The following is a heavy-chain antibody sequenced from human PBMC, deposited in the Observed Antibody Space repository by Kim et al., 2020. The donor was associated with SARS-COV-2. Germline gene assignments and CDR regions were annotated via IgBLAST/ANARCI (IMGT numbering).Heavy chain of an antibody. CDR2: IYYSGST. CDR3: AREGPVATAVDY. Sequence: SETLSLTCTVSGGSISSGDYYWSWIRQPPGKGLEWIGYIYYSGSTYYNPSLKSRVTISVDTSKNQFSLKLSSVTAADTAVYYCAREGPVATAVDYWGQGTLVTVSS. D-gene: IGHD2-15*01. J-gene: IGHJ4*02. CDR1: GGSISSGDYY. V-gene: IGHV4-30-4*01.